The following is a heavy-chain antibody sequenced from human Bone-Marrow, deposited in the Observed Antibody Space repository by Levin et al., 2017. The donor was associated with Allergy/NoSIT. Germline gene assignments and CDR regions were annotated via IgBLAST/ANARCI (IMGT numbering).Heavy chain of an antibody. CDR3: AMTTVDNRDYYYGLDV. Sequence: ASVKVSCKASRGSFNNYPFTWVRQAPGQGLEWMGGIIPIFGTAKYAQKFQGRVTIIADKSTNTVYMELSSLRYEDTAVYYCAMTTVDNRDYYYGLDVWGQGTTVTVSS. J-gene: IGHJ6*02. CDR1: RGSFNNYP. CDR2: IIPIFGTA. V-gene: IGHV1-69*06. D-gene: IGHD4-23*01.